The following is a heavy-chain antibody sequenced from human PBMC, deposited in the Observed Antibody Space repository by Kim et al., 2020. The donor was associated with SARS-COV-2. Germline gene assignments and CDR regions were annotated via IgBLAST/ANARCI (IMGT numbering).Heavy chain of an antibody. Sequence: GGSLRLSSTASGFSVSDFHVHWVRQASGKGLEWVGRITDKSQNYATAYGASVKGRFTITTDDSKNTAFLQMNALKTEDTAVYYCWGLISGRNSFDPWGQGTLVTVSS. J-gene: IGHJ5*02. D-gene: IGHD3-10*01. CDR1: GFSVSDFH. CDR3: WGLISGRNSFDP. V-gene: IGHV3-73*01. CDR2: ITDKSQNYAT.